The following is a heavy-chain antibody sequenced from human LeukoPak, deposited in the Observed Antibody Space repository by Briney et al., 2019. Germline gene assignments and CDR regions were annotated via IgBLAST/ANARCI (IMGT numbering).Heavy chain of an antibody. D-gene: IGHD1-26*01. J-gene: IGHJ3*02. CDR2: IYYSGST. CDR3: AKTSGTYPNYAFDI. V-gene: IGHV4-59*12. Sequence: SETLSLTCTVSGGSISSYYWSWIRQPPGKGLEWIGYIYYSGSTYYNPSLKSRVTISVDTSKNQFSLKLSSVTAADTAVYYCAKTSGTYPNYAFDIWGQGTLVTVSS. CDR1: GGSISSYY.